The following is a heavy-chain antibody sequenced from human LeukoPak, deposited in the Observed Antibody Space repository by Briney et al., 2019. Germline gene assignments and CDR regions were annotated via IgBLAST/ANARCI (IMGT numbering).Heavy chain of an antibody. J-gene: IGHJ5*02. CDR2: IYYDGST. V-gene: IGHV4-39*01. Sequence: SETLSLTCTVSGGSFSINNYYWTWGRQPPGKGLEWIGSIYYDGSTYYYPSLKSRVTISADTSKKQFSLKLSSVTAADTAVYFSGRHHRHGYTYPWGQGILVTVSS. CDR3: GRHHRHGYTYP. CDR1: GGSFSINNYY. D-gene: IGHD5-18*01.